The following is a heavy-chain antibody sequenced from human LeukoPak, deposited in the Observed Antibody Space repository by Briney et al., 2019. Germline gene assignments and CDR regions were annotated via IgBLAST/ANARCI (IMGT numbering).Heavy chain of an antibody. CDR2: IIPIFGTA. J-gene: IGHJ4*02. Sequence: SVKVSCKASGGTFSSYAISWVRQAPGQGLEWMGGIIPIFGTANYAQKFQGRVTITADESTNTAYMELSSLRSEDTAVYYCARGEVPPHYFDYWGQGTLVTVSS. CDR3: ARGEVPPHYFDY. CDR1: GGTFSSYA. V-gene: IGHV1-69*13.